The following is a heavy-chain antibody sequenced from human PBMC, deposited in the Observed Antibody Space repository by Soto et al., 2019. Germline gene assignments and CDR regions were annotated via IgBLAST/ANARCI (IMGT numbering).Heavy chain of an antibody. CDR1: GGSINNGGYS. V-gene: IGHV4-30-2*01. Sequence: QLQLQESGSRLVRPSQTLPLTCAVSGGSINNGGYSWSWLRQPPGKGREWIGYISHGGNSYYNPSLRSRVIMSIDKAKNHFSRGLKSVTAADTATYYCARTSYDILTGRLDAFDIWGQGTMVTVSS. D-gene: IGHD3-9*01. J-gene: IGHJ3*02. CDR3: ARTSYDILTGRLDAFDI. CDR2: ISHGGNS.